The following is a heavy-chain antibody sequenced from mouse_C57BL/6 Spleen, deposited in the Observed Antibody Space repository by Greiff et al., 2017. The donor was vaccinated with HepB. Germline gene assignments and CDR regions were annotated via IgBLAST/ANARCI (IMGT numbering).Heavy chain of an antibody. Sequence: VQLQQPGAELVKPGASVKLSCKASGYTFTSYWMHWVKQRPGQGLEWIGMIHPNSGSTNYNEKFKSKATLTVDKSSSTAYMQLSSLTSEDSAFYYCARDYDYDGFAYWGQGTLVTVSA. V-gene: IGHV1-64*01. CDR3: ARDYDYDGFAY. D-gene: IGHD2-4*01. J-gene: IGHJ3*01. CDR1: GYTFTSYW. CDR2: IHPNSGST.